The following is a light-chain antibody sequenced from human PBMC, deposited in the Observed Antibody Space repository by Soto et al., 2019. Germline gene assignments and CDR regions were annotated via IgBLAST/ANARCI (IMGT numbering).Light chain of an antibody. Sequence: VLTQSAATRSSFPGDRVTLSCRASQYINTRLAWYQHRPGQAPRLLIYQTSIRAAGIPARFSASGSGTDFTLTISDVQPEDFALYYCHQRQSWPRTFGQGTKVDIK. CDR2: QTS. CDR3: HQRQSWPRT. V-gene: IGKV3-11*01. CDR1: QYINTR. J-gene: IGKJ1*01.